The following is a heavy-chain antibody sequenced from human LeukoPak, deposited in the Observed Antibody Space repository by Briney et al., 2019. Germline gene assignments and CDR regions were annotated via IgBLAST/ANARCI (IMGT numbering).Heavy chain of an antibody. CDR1: GFTFSSYS. CDR3: AREDSSGLDY. Sequence: PGGSLRLSCAASGFTFSSYSMNWVRQAPGKGPEWVSYISSSSSTICYADSVKGRFTISRDNAKNSLYLQMNSLRAEDTAIYYCAREDSSGLDYWGQGTLVTVSS. V-gene: IGHV3-48*04. CDR2: ISSSSSTI. D-gene: IGHD6-19*01. J-gene: IGHJ4*02.